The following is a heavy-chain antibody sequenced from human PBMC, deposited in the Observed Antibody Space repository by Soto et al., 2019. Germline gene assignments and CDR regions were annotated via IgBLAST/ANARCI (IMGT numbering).Heavy chain of an antibody. CDR3: ARGHNYYDSSGYYQQYYYYGMDV. V-gene: IGHV1-69*13. CDR2: IIPIFGTA. Sequence: SVKVSCKASGGTFSSYAISWVRQAPGQGLEWMGGIIPIFGTANYAQKFQGRVTITADESTSTAYMELSSLRSEDTAVYYCARGHNYYDSSGYYQQYYYYGMDVWGQGTTVTVSS. D-gene: IGHD3-22*01. J-gene: IGHJ6*02. CDR1: GGTFSSYA.